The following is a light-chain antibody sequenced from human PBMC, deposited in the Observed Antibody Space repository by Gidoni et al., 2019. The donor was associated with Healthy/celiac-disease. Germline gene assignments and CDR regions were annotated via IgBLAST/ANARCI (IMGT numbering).Light chain of an antibody. CDR3: AAWDDSLSGHYV. CDR2: SNN. V-gene: IGLV1-47*02. CDR1: SSNIGSNY. Sequence: QSVLTQPPSASGTPGQRVTIACSGSSSNIGSNYVYWYQQLPGTAPKPLIYSNNQRPSGVPDRFSGSKSGTSASLAISGLRSEDEADYYCAAWDDSLSGHYVFGTGTKVTVL. J-gene: IGLJ1*01.